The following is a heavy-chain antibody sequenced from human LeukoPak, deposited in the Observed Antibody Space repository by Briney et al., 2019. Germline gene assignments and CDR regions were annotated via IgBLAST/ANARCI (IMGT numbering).Heavy chain of an antibody. J-gene: IGHJ5*02. Sequence: SETLSLTCAVYGGSFSGYYWTWIRQPPGKGLEWIGEINHSGSTNYNPSLKSRVTISVDTSENQFSLKLSSVTAADTAVYYCARAAPRIYYGSGSYYFNWFDPWGQGTLITVSS. D-gene: IGHD3-10*01. V-gene: IGHV4-34*01. CDR3: ARAAPRIYYGSGSYYFNWFDP. CDR1: GGSFSGYY. CDR2: INHSGST.